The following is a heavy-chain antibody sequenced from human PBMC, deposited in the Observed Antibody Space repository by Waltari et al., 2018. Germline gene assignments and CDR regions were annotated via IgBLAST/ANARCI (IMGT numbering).Heavy chain of an antibody. Sequence: QVQLQQWGAGLLKPSETLSLTCAVYGGSFSCSSWCWLRHPPGKGLEWIGEINHSGSTNYNPSLKSRVTISVDTSKNQFSLKLSSVTAADTAVYYCAREGVYDSSGYSPFDYWGQGTLVTVSS. J-gene: IGHJ4*02. D-gene: IGHD3-22*01. CDR1: GGSFSCSS. V-gene: IGHV4-34*01. CDR3: AREGVYDSSGYSPFDY. CDR2: INHSGST.